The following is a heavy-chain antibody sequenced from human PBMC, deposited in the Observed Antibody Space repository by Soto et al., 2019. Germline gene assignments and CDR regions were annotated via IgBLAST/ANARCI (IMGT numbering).Heavy chain of an antibody. D-gene: IGHD4-17*01. Sequence: GGSLRLSCAASGFTFSSYAMSWVRQAPGKGLEWVSAISGSGGSTYYADSVKGRFPISRDNSKNTLYLQMNSLRAEDTAVYYCAKPRRRFYGDYRYYYYYMDVWGKGTTVTVSS. CDR1: GFTFSSYA. V-gene: IGHV3-23*01. CDR2: ISGSGGST. CDR3: AKPRRRFYGDYRYYYYYMDV. J-gene: IGHJ6*03.